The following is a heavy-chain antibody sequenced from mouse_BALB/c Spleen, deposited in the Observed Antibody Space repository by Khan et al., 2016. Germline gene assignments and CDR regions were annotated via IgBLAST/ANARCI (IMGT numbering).Heavy chain of an antibody. V-gene: IGHV9-3*02. J-gene: IGHJ2*01. CDR2: INTNTGEP. CDR3: ARRVLRFYFDY. Sequence: QSQLVQSGPELKKPGETVKISCKASGYTFTNYGMNWVKQAPGKGLKWMGWINTNTGEPTSIEEFKVRFAVSLETSASTAYLQINNLKNEDTATYFCARRVLRFYFDYWGQGTTLTVSS. CDR1: GYTFTNYG. D-gene: IGHD1-1*01.